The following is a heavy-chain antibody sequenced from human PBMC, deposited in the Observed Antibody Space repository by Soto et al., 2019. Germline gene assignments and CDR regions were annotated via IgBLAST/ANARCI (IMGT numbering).Heavy chain of an antibody. V-gene: IGHV4-31*03. CDR2: IYYSGST. CDR1: GGSISSGGYY. Sequence: PSETLSLTCTVSGGSISSGGYYWSWIRQHPGKGPEWIGYIYYSGSTYYNPSLKSRVTISVDTSKNQFSLKLSSVTAADTAVYYCARDQYYDYVWGSYRSSYNWFDPWGQGTLVTVSS. CDR3: ARDQYYDYVWGSYRSSYNWFDP. D-gene: IGHD3-16*02. J-gene: IGHJ5*02.